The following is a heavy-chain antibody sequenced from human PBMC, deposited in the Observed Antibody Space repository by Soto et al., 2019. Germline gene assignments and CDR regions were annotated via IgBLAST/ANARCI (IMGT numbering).Heavy chain of an antibody. Sequence: PSETLSRTCNVSNGSLNVYYWSWIRQPPGKELEWIGNIYYRGTTNYNPSLQGRVTMSIDTSKNQFSLMLTSVTAADTAVYYCTRVATAVPSWGRGVLVTVSS. J-gene: IGHJ5*02. CDR2: IYYRGTT. D-gene: IGHD5-18*01. CDR1: NGSLNVYY. CDR3: TRVATAVPS. V-gene: IGHV4-59*12.